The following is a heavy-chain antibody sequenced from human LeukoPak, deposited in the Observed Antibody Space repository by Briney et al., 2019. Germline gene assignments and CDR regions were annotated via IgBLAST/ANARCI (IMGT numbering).Heavy chain of an antibody. V-gene: IGHV3-21*01. J-gene: IGHJ4*02. Sequence: GGSLRLSCAASGFTFSSYSMNWARQAPGKGLEWVSSISSSSSYIYYADSVKGRFTISRDNAKNSLYLQMNSLRAEDTAVYYCAREESGYDSDYWGQGTLVTVSS. CDR1: GFTFSSYS. D-gene: IGHD5-12*01. CDR2: ISSSSSYI. CDR3: AREESGYDSDY.